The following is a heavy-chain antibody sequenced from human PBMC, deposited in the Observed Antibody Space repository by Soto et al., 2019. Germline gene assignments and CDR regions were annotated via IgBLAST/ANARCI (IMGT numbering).Heavy chain of an antibody. CDR2: IHPGESDT. CDR1: GERFTAYW. Sequence: RGASQKISCKSYGERFTAYWVAWVRPLPGKGLEWMGSIHPGESDTRYSPSFQGQVTISADRSITTAYLQWSSLKASDTAMYYCARHEATYYNFYGMDVWGQGTTVTVSS. V-gene: IGHV5-51*01. J-gene: IGHJ6*02. CDR3: ARHEATYYNFYGMDV.